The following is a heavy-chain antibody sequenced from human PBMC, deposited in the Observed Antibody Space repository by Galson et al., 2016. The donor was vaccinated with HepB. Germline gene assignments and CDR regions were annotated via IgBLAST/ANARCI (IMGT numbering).Heavy chain of an antibody. CDR2: INVFTGDT. V-gene: IGHV1-18*01. Sequence: SVKVSCKASGYTFSSYGISWVRQAPGQGLEWTGWINVFTGDTNYAQKFRGRVTMTTDISTSTVYMELSSLRSEDTALYYCARDSKQWLVRRNWFDPWGQGTLVTVSS. J-gene: IGHJ5*02. CDR1: GYTFSSYG. D-gene: IGHD6-19*01. CDR3: ARDSKQWLVRRNWFDP.